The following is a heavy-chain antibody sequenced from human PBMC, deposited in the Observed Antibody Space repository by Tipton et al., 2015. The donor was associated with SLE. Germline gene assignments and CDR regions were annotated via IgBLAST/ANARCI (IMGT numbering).Heavy chain of an antibody. CDR3: ARVGTIEEAYFDY. CDR1: GDSISSSGYY. D-gene: IGHD2-2*01. J-gene: IGHJ4*02. V-gene: IGHV4-39*01. Sequence: TLSLTCTVSGDSISSSGYYWVWIRQSPGKGLEWVGSIYYSGSTYYNPSLKSRVTISVDTSKNQFSLKLSSVTAAETAVYYCARVGTIEEAYFDYWGQGTLVTVSS. CDR2: IYYSGST.